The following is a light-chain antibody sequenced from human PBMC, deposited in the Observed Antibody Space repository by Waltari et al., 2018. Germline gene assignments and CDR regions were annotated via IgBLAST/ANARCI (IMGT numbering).Light chain of an antibody. V-gene: IGLV2-23*02. J-gene: IGLJ2*01. Sequence: QSALTQPASVSGSPGQSLTIPCSGTSDDIGGFNLVSFSQQYPGKAPKLIIYEVSKWPSGVSHRFSGSKSGSTASLTISGLQPEDEAEYFCCSYSRVTTYVVFGGGTRVTV. CDR1: SDDIGGFNL. CDR2: EVS. CDR3: CSYSRVTTYVV.